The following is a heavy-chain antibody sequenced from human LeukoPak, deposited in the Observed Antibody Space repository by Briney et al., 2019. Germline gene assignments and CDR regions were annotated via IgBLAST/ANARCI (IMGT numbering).Heavy chain of an antibody. V-gene: IGHV1-2*02. J-gene: IGHJ4*02. CDR3: AREVGYSRSAHFEY. D-gene: IGHD6-13*01. CDR1: GYTFTGYY. Sequence: GASVKVSCKASGYTFTGYYMHWVRQAPGQGLEWMGWINPNSGGTNYAQKFQGRVTMTRDTSISTAYMELSRLRSDDTAVYYRAREVGYSRSAHFEYWGQGNLVNVSS. CDR2: INPNSGGT.